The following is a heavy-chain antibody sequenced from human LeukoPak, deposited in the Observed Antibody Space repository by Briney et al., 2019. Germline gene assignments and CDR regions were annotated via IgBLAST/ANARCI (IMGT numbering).Heavy chain of an antibody. Sequence: SVKVSCKASGGTFSSYAISWVRQAPGQGLEWMGGIIPIFGTANYAQKFQGRVTITADESTSTAYMELSSLRSEDTAVYYCARDFTIFGVVTKYYFDYWGQGTLVTVSS. D-gene: IGHD3-3*01. J-gene: IGHJ4*02. CDR2: IIPIFGTA. CDR1: GGTFSSYA. V-gene: IGHV1-69*13. CDR3: ARDFTIFGVVTKYYFDY.